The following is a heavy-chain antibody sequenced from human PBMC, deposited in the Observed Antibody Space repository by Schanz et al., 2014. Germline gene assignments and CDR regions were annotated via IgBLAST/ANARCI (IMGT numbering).Heavy chain of an antibody. D-gene: IGHD6-13*01. CDR2: IIPILDKT. CDR3: ARDGEAAAGCDY. Sequence: QVQLVQSGAEVKKPGASATVSCKASGYTFNNHGISWVRQAPGQGLEWMGRIIPILDKTNYAQKFQGRVTMTRDTSTSTVYMELSSLRSEDTAVYYCARDGEAAAGCDYWGQGTLVTVSS. J-gene: IGHJ4*02. CDR1: GYTFNNHG. V-gene: IGHV1-69*09.